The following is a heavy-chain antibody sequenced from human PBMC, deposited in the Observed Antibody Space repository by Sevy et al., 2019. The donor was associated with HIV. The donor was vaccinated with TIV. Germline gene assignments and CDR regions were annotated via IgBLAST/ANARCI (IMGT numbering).Heavy chain of an antibody. J-gene: IGHJ3*02. D-gene: IGHD3-22*01. Sequence: ASVKVSCKASGYTFTGYYMHWVRQAPGQGLEWMGWINPNSGGTNYAQKFQGRVTMTRDTSISTAYMELSRLGSDDTAGYYCARDSRVSYYDSSGYLSDAFDIWGQGTMVTVSS. CDR3: ARDSRVSYYDSSGYLSDAFDI. V-gene: IGHV1-2*02. CDR2: INPNSGGT. CDR1: GYTFTGYY.